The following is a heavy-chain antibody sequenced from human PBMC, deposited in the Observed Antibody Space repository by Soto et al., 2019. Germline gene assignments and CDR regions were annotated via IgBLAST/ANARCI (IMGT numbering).Heavy chain of an antibody. CDR1: GFTVSSNY. V-gene: IGHV3-66*01. CDR2: IYSGGST. J-gene: IGHJ6*02. D-gene: IGHD6-19*01. CDR3: ARDARYSSGWDNYYYYGMDV. Sequence: GGSLRLSCAASGFTVSSNYMSWVRQAPGKGLEWVSVIYSGGSTYYADSVKGRFTISRDNSKNTLYLQMNSLRAEDTAVYYCARDARYSSGWDNYYYYGMDVWGQGTTVTVS.